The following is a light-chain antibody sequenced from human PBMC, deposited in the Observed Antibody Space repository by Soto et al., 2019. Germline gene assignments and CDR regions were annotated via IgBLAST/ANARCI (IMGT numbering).Light chain of an antibody. CDR1: QSVGDTF. V-gene: IGKV3-20*01. CDR3: GQFVSSPPRT. J-gene: IGKJ1*01. CDR2: GVS. Sequence: EIVMTQSPATLSLSPGERATISCRASQSVGDTFLSWYQQKPDLAPMLLIYGVSTRSTGIPDRISGSGAGTDFILTISRLEPEDFALYYCGQFVSSPPRTFGQGTKVEIK.